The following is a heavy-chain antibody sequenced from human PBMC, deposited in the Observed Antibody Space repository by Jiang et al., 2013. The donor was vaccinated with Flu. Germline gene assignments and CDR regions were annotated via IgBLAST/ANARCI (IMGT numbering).Heavy chain of an antibody. D-gene: IGHD6-13*01. CDR1: SSYA. CDR2: IIPIFGTA. Sequence: SSYAISWVRQAPGQGLEWMGGIIPIFGTANYAQKFQGRVTITADESTSTAYMELSSLRSEDTAVYYCARGGAAAGHYYYMDVWGKGTTVTVSS. V-gene: IGHV1-69*01. J-gene: IGHJ6*03. CDR3: ARGGAAAGHYYYMDV.